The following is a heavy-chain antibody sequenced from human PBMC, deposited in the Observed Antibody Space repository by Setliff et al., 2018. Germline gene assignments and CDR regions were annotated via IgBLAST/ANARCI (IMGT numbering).Heavy chain of an antibody. CDR1: GGTFSSYG. J-gene: IGHJ6*03. D-gene: IGHD3-22*01. V-gene: IGHV1-69*05. CDR2: TIPIFGTT. Sequence: GASVKVSCKASGGTFSSYGISWVRQAPGQGLEWMGGTIPIFGTTDYAQKFRGRVTIITDESTSTAFMQLSSLGSEDTAVYYCVREGVDSRSSTDYRYYMDVWGKGTTVTVSS. CDR3: VREGVDSRSSTDYRYYMDV.